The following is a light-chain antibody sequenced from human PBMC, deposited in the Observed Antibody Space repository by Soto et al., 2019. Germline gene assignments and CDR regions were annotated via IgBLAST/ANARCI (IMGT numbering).Light chain of an antibody. CDR2: GAS. CDR1: QSVSSFY. V-gene: IGKV3-20*01. J-gene: IGKJ1*01. Sequence: EIVLTQCPGTLSLSPGERATLSCRASQSVSSFYLAWYQQRAGQAPRLLIYGASTRATGIPDRFSGSGSGTDFILTISRLEPEDFAVYYCQQYGDWPRTFGQGTKVDIK. CDR3: QQYGDWPRT.